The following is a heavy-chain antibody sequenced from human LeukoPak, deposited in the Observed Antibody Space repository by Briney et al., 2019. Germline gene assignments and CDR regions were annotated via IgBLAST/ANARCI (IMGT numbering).Heavy chain of an antibody. V-gene: IGHV1-69*06. CDR1: GGTFSSYA. J-gene: IGHJ4*02. Sequence: GASVKVSCKASGGTFSSYAISWVRQAPGQGLEWMGGIIPIFGTANYAQKFQGRVTITADKSTSTAYMELSSLRSEDTAVYYCAKSIAAAGTIYFDYWGQGTLVTVSS. D-gene: IGHD6-13*01. CDR3: AKSIAAAGTIYFDY. CDR2: IIPIFGTA.